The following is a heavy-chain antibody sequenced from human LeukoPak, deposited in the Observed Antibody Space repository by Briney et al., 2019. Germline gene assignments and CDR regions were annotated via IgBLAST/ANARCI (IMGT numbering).Heavy chain of an antibody. V-gene: IGHV3-7*01. Sequence: PGGSLRLSCAAYGVTFSSSWMTWVRQAPGKGLEWVANIKEDGSQKNYVDSVKGRFTISRDNAKNSLYLQMNSLRVEDTAVYYCARDRAYNTFDYWGQGTLVTVSS. J-gene: IGHJ4*02. CDR3: ARDRAYNTFDY. CDR1: GVTFSSSW. CDR2: IKEDGSQK. D-gene: IGHD2-21*01.